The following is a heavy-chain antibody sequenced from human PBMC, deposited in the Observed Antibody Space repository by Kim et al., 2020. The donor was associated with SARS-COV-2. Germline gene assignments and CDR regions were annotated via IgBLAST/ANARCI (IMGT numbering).Heavy chain of an antibody. Sequence: GGSLRLSCAASGFTFSSYAMNWVRQAPGKGREWVSYIIGSGTNKYYADSVRGRFTISRDNDKNSLYLQMNSLRAEDTAVYYCARGPNYSPFKYRGQ. CDR3: ARGPNYSPFKY. CDR1: GFTFSSYA. CDR2: IIGSGTNK. J-gene: IGHJ1*01. D-gene: IGHD4-4*01. V-gene: IGHV3-48*03.